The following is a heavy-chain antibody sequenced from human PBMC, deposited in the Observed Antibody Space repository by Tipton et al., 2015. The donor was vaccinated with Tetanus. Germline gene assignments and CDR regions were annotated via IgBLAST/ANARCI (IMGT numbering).Heavy chain of an antibody. D-gene: IGHD3-22*01. CDR2: INPRYGTT. CDR1: GYNFTTYN. CDR3: ARGMDYDSSGIDDF. J-gene: IGHJ4*02. V-gene: IGHV1-46*01. Sequence: QVQLVQSGAEVKKPGASVKIYCKASGYNFTTYNIHWVRQAPAQGLEWMGTINPRYGTTSYAQKFQGRVFMTRDPSAATLYMELSSLRLEDTAMFYCARGMDYDSSGIDDFWGQGTLVTVSS.